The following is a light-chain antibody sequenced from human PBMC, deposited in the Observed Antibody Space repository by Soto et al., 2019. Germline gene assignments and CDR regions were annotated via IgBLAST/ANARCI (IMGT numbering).Light chain of an antibody. V-gene: IGLV1-44*01. CDR2: DNN. CDR1: SSNIARNS. J-gene: IGLJ2*01. Sequence: QLVLTQPPSASGTPGQRVTISCSGSSSNIARNSVNWYQQLPGTAPKLLIYDNNQRPSGVPDRFSGSKSGTSASLAISGLQSEDEADYYCAAWDDSLSGVVFGGGTQLTVL. CDR3: AAWDDSLSGVV.